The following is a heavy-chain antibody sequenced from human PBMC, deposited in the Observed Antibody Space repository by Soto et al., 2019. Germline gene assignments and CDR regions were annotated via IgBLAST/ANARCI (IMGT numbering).Heavy chain of an antibody. CDR2: IYYSGST. CDR1: GGSISSSSYY. D-gene: IGHD4-17*01. CDR3: ARLDYGDPIDY. Sequence: PSETLSLTCTVSGGSISSSSYYWGWIRQPPGKGLEWIGGIYYSGSTYYNPSLKSRVTISVDTSKNQFSLKLSSVTAADTAVYYCARLDYGDPIDYWGQGTLVTVSS. J-gene: IGHJ4*02. V-gene: IGHV4-39*01.